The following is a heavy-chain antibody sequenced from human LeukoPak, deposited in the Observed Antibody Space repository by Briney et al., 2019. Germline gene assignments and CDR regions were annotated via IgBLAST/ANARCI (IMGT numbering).Heavy chain of an antibody. V-gene: IGHV4-39*07. J-gene: IGHJ6*03. CDR2: IYHSGST. CDR1: GGSISTSNYY. Sequence: PSETLSLTCTVSGGSISTSNYYWGWIRQPPGKGLEWIGSIYHSGSTYYNPSLKSRLTISLDTPKNRFSLKLSSVTAADTPVYYCARVGPITMVRGVSYYYYMDVWGKGTTVTISS. CDR3: ARVGPITMVRGVSYYYYMDV. D-gene: IGHD3-10*01.